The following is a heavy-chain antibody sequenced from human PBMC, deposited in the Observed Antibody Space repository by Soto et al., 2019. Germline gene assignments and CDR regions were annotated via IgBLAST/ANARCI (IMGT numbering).Heavy chain of an antibody. D-gene: IGHD2-2*01. CDR1: GGTFSSYA. CDR3: ARDLMSGTGSAEFDY. Sequence: ASVKVSCKASGGTFSSYAISWVRQAPGQGLEWMGGIIPIFGTANYAQKFQGRVTITADESTSTAYMELSSLRSEDTAVYYCARDLMSGTGSAEFDYWGQGTLVTVSS. CDR2: IIPIFGTA. V-gene: IGHV1-69*13. J-gene: IGHJ4*02.